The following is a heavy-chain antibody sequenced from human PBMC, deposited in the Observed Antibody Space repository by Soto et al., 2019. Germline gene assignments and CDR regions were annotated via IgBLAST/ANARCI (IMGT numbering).Heavy chain of an antibody. D-gene: IGHD2-2*01. CDR3: ARDGRGVYCSSTSSRLPLEP. Sequence: ASVKVSCKASGYTFTSYGISWVRQAPGQGLEWMGWISAYNGNTNYAQKLQGRVTMTTDTSTSTAYMELRRLRSDDTAVYYCARDGRGVYCSSTSSRLPLEPRGQRTLVTAPS. CDR2: ISAYNGNT. V-gene: IGHV1-18*01. CDR1: GYTFTSYG. J-gene: IGHJ5*02.